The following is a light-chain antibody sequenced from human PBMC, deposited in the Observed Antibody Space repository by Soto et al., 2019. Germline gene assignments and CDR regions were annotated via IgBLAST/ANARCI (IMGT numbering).Light chain of an antibody. CDR1: QSVGNN. CDR2: ATS. J-gene: IGKJ4*01. V-gene: IGKV3-15*01. Sequence: EIVVTQSPATLSVSPGERATLSCRASQSVGNNFAWYQQKPGQAPRLLIFATSTRATGVPARFSGRGSGTEFTLTISSLQSEDFAVYYCQQYGDLPLTFGGGAKVEIE. CDR3: QQYGDLPLT.